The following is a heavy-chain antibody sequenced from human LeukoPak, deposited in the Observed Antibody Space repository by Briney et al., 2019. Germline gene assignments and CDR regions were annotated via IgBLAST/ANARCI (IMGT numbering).Heavy chain of an antibody. CDR2: IYGGGST. J-gene: IGHJ4*02. CDR1: GVAVSNNF. CDR3: ASWPGGWYGEDS. D-gene: IGHD6-19*01. Sequence: GGSLRLSCAASGVAVSNNFMSWVRQAPGKGLEWVSVIYGGGSTYYADSVKGRFTISRDTSKNTLYLQMNSLRAEDTAVYYCASWPGGWYGEDSWGQGTLVTVSS. V-gene: IGHV3-53*01.